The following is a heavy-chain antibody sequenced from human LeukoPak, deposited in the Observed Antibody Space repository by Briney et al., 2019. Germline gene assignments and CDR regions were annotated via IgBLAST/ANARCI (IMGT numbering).Heavy chain of an antibody. CDR1: GFSFSRHW. CDR3: AELGITMIGGV. Sequence: GGSLRLSCEASGFSFSRHWMSWVRQVPGKRLEWVANINQDGRETYYLDSVKGRFTISRDNAKNSLYLQMNSLRAEDTAVYYCAELGITMIGGVWGKGTTVTISS. V-gene: IGHV3-7*01. CDR2: INQDGRET. J-gene: IGHJ6*04. D-gene: IGHD3-10*02.